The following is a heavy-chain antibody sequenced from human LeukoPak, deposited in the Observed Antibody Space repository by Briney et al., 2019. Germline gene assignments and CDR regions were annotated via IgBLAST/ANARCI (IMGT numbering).Heavy chain of an antibody. V-gene: IGHV1-2*02. CDR3: ARGGSYGGYHSY. CDR2: INPNSGGT. D-gene: IGHD4-23*01. J-gene: IGHJ4*02. CDR1: GYTFTGYY. Sequence: ASVKASCKASGYTFTGYYMHWVRQDPGQGLEWMGWINPNSGGTNYAQKFQGRVTMTRDTSISTAYMELSRLRSDDTAVYYCARGGSYGGYHSYWGQGTLVTVSS.